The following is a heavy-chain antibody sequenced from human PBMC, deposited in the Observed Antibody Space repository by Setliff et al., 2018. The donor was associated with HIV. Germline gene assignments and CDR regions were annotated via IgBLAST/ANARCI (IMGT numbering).Heavy chain of an antibody. CDR3: AREDRGWSNRGSFDI. J-gene: IGHJ3*02. CDR1: GGSFSGYN. D-gene: IGHD6-19*01. V-gene: IGHV4-34*01. CDR2: INHSGST. Sequence: SETLSLTCAVYGGSFSGYNWSWIRQPPGKGLEWSGEINHSGSTNSNPSLKSRVTVSVDTSRNQFSLILKSVTAADTAMYYCAREDRGWSNRGSFDIWGQGTMVTVSS.